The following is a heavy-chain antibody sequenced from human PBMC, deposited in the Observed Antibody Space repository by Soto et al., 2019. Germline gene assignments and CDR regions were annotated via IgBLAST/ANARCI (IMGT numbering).Heavy chain of an antibody. CDR1: GYTFTGYY. V-gene: IGHV1-2*04. J-gene: IGHJ4*02. CDR3: AREDLYCSGGSCYSGPFDY. CDR2: INPNSGGT. D-gene: IGHD2-15*01. Sequence: GASVKVSCKASGYTFTGYYMHWVRQAPGQGLEWMGWINPNSGGTNYAQKFQGWVTMTRDTSISTAYMELSRLRSDDTAVYYCAREDLYCSGGSCYSGPFDYWGQGTLVTVSS.